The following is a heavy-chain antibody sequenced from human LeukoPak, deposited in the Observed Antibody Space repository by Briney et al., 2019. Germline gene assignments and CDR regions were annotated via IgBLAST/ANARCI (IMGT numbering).Heavy chain of an antibody. V-gene: IGHV3-74*01. CDR1: GFTFNTYW. J-gene: IGHJ4*02. Sequence: GGSLRLSCAASGFTFNTYWMHWVRQAPGRGLVWVSRINPDGRSTDYADSVEGRFTISRDNARDTLYLQMNSLRAEDTAIYYCARVDGSGNSIFDYWGQGTLVPVSS. CDR2: INPDGRST. D-gene: IGHD3-22*01. CDR3: ARVDGSGNSIFDY.